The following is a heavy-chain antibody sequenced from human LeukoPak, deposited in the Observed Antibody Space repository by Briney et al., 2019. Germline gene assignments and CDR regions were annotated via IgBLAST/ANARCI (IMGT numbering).Heavy chain of an antibody. CDR3: ARDRAASCTVAIVAY. J-gene: IGHJ4*02. D-gene: IGHD6-13*01. Sequence: GASVKVSCKASGYTFTSYGISWVRQAPGQGLEWMGWISAYNGNTNYAQNLQGRVTMTTATSTSTAFRELRSVGSDDTAVYYCARDRAASCTVAIVAYWGQGTLVIVSS. CDR2: ISAYNGNT. CDR1: GYTFTSYG. V-gene: IGHV1-18*04.